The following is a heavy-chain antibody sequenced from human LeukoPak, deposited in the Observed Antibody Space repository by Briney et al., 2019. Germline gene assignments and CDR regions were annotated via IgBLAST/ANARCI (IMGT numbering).Heavy chain of an antibody. Sequence: ASVKVSCKASGYTFTSYGISWVRQAPGQGLEWMGWISGYNGHTNYAQKLQGRVTMTTDTSTSTAYMELRSLRSDDTAVYYCAREVPYDSSRYYQPFDYWGQGTLVTVSS. CDR1: GYTFTSYG. CDR2: ISGYNGHT. D-gene: IGHD3-22*01. V-gene: IGHV1-18*01. J-gene: IGHJ4*02. CDR3: AREVPYDSSRYYQPFDY.